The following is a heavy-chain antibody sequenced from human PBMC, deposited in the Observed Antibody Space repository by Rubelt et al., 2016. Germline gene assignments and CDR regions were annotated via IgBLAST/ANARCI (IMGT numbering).Heavy chain of an antibody. V-gene: IGHV1-18*01. CDR2: ISAYNGNT. Sequence: QVQLVQSGAEVKKPGASVKVSCKASGYTFTSYGISWVRQAPGQGLEWMGWISAYNGNTNYAQKLQGSVTMTKDTATSTAYMERRSLRSDDTAVYYCARRDGYNWDDAFDIWGQGTMVTVSS. CDR1: GYTFTSYG. J-gene: IGHJ3*02. CDR3: ARRDGYNWDDAFDI. D-gene: IGHD5-24*01.